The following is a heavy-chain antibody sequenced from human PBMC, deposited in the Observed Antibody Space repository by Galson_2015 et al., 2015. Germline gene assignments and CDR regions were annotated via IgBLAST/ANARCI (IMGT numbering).Heavy chain of an antibody. V-gene: IGHV1-3*01. D-gene: IGHD3-16*01. CDR3: ASHPWGNWHFEY. CDR1: GYTFTRHS. J-gene: IGHJ4*02. CDR2: INDGDGNT. Sequence: SVKVSCKASGYTFTRHSIHWVRQAPGQRLEWMGWINDGDGNTKSSQNFQGRVTITRDTSASTGYMDLSSLRPEDTAVYYCASHPWGNWHFEYWGQRTLVTVSS.